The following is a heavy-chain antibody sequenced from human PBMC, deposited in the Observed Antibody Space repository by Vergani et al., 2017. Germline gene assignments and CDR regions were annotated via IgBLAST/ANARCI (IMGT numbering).Heavy chain of an antibody. CDR1: GGSFSGYY. V-gene: IGHV4-34*01. D-gene: IGHD3-16*01. J-gene: IGHJ4*02. CDR2: INHSGST. Sequence: QVQLQQWGAGLLKPSETLSLTCAVYGGSFSGYYWSWIRQPPGKGLGWIGEINHSGSTNYNPSLKIRVTISVDTSKNQFYLKLSSVTAADTAVYYCARGLGRYGYWGQGTLVTVSS. CDR3: ARGLGRYGY.